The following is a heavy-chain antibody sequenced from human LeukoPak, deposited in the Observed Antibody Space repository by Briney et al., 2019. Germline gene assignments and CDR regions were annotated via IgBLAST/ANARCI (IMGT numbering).Heavy chain of an antibody. CDR2: IYSGGST. Sequence: GGSLRLSCGASGVTASSSYMSWVRQAPGQGLEWVSVIYSGGSTYYADSVKGRFTISRDNSKNTLHLQMKSLRAEDTDVYFCARDPGTSYCYYWGQGTLVTVSS. CDR1: GVTASSSY. V-gene: IGHV3-66*01. CDR3: ARDPGTSYCYY. J-gene: IGHJ4*02. D-gene: IGHD3-10*01.